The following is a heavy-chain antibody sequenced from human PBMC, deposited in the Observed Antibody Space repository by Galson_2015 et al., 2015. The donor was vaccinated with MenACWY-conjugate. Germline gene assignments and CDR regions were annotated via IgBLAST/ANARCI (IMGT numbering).Heavy chain of an antibody. V-gene: IGHV3-21*01. Sequence: SLRLSCAASGLTFSTYSMNWVRQAPGKGLEWVSSISSDSSYIYYADSVKGRFTISRDNAKDSVYLQMNSLRAEDTAVYYCARRGSTLDGRPGWFDPWGQGTLVTVSS. D-gene: IGHD5/OR15-5a*01. CDR2: ISSDSSYI. J-gene: IGHJ5*02. CDR1: GLTFSTYS. CDR3: ARRGSTLDGRPGWFDP.